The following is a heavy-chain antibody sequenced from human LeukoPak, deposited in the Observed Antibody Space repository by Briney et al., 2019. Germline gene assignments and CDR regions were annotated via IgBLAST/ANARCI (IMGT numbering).Heavy chain of an antibody. Sequence: GASVKVSCKASGYTFTGYYMHWVRQAPGQGLEWMGWINPNSGGTNYAQKFQGRVTMTRDTSISTAYMELSRLRSDDTAVYYCARELGYCSSTSCYRHVDYWGQGTLVTVSS. CDR1: GYTFTGYY. V-gene: IGHV1-2*02. CDR3: ARELGYCSSTSCYRHVDY. D-gene: IGHD2-2*01. CDR2: INPNSGGT. J-gene: IGHJ4*02.